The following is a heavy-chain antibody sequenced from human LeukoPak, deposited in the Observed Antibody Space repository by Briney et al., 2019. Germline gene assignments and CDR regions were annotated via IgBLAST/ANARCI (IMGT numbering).Heavy chain of an antibody. V-gene: IGHV3-33*01. CDR2: IWYDGSNK. D-gene: IGHD6-13*01. J-gene: IGHJ6*02. CDR1: GFTFSSYG. Sequence: TGGSLRLSCAASGFTFSSYGMHWVRQAPGKGLEWVAVIWYDGSNKYYADPVKGRFTISRDNAKNSLYLQMNSLRAEDTAIYYCARNSRIAATGTGMDVWGQGTTVIVSS. CDR3: ARNSRIAATGTGMDV.